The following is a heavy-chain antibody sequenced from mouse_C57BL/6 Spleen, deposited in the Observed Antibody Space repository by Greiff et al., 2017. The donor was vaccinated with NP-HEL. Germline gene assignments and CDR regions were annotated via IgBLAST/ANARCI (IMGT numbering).Heavy chain of an antibody. D-gene: IGHD1-1*01. CDR1: GYAFTNYL. Sequence: VKLMESGAELVRPGTSVKVSCKASGYAFTNYLIEWVKQRPGQGLEWIGVINPGSGGTNYNEKFKGKATLTAAKSSSTAYMQLSSLTSEDSAVYFCARDYYGSSYYAMDYWGQGTSVTVSS. CDR2: INPGSGGT. J-gene: IGHJ4*01. CDR3: ARDYYGSSYYAMDY. V-gene: IGHV1-54*01.